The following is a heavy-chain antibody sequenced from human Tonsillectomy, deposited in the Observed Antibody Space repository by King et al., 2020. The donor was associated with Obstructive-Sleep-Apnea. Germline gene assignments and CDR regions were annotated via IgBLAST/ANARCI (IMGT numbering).Heavy chain of an antibody. J-gene: IGHJ3*02. D-gene: IGHD1-26*01. Sequence: VQLVESGRGLVQPGGSLRLSCAASGFTFSSYDMHWVRQATGKGLEWVSAIGTAGDTYYPGSVKGRFTISRENAKNSFYLQMNSLRAGDTAVYYCARGVVGATDAFDIWGQGTMVTVSS. V-gene: IGHV3-13*04. CDR2: IGTAGDT. CDR1: GFTFSSYD. CDR3: ARGVVGATDAFDI.